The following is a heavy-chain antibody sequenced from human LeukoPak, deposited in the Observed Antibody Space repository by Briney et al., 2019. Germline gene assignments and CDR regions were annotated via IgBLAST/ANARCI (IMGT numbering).Heavy chain of an antibody. V-gene: IGHV1-69*13. CDR2: IIPIFGTA. D-gene: IGHD6-19*01. CDR3: ARGGPGAGPYYFDY. CDR1: GGTFSSYA. Sequence: GASVKVSCKASGGTFSSYAISWVRQAPGQGLEWMGGIIPIFGTANYAQKFQGRVTITADESTSTAYTELSSLRSEDTAVYYCARGGPGAGPYYFDYWGQGTLVTVSS. J-gene: IGHJ4*02.